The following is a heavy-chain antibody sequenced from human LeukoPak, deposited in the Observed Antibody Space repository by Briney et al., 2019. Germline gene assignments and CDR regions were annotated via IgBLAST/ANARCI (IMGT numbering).Heavy chain of an antibody. CDR3: AGAYCGGDCYSGRAFDI. V-gene: IGHV1-2*02. D-gene: IGHD2-21*02. Sequence: GASVKVSCKASGYTFTGYYMHWVRQAPGQGLEWMGWINPNRGGTNYAQKFQGRVTMTRDTSISTAYMELSRLRSDDTAVYYCAGAYCGGDCYSGRAFDIWGQGTMVTVS. J-gene: IGHJ3*02. CDR1: GYTFTGYY. CDR2: INPNRGGT.